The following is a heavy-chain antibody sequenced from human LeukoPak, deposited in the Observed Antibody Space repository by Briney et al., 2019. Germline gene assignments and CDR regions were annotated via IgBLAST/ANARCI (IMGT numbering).Heavy chain of an antibody. D-gene: IGHD3-9*01. V-gene: IGHV4-39*01. CDR3: ASDNY. Sequence: SETLSLTCTVSGGSISSSSSSYHWGWIRQPPGKGLEWIGSLSYSGSTYYNPSLQSRVTISVDTSKNQFSRKMYSVTAADTAVYYCASDNYWGQGTLVTVSS. J-gene: IGHJ4*02. CDR2: LSYSGST. CDR1: GGSISSSSSSYH.